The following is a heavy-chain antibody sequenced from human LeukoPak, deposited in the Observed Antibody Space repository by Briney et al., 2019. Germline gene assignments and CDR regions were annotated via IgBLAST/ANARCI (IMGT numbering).Heavy chain of an antibody. J-gene: IGHJ4*02. CDR2: INNSGST. CDR1: GGSFSGYY. V-gene: IGHV4-34*01. D-gene: IGHD3-3*01. Sequence: SETLSLTCAVYGGSFSGYYWSWIRQPPGKGLEWIGEINNSGSTNYNPSLKSRVTISVDTSKNQFSLKLSSVTAADTAVYYCARLHYDFWSGYYTGDFDYWGQGTLVTVSS. CDR3: ARLHYDFWSGYYTGDFDY.